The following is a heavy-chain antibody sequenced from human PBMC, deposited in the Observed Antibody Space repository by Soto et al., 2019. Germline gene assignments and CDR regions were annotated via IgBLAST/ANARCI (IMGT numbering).Heavy chain of an antibody. V-gene: IGHV3-11*05. CDR1: GFPFSDYY. CDR2: IGSSSSYT. CDR3: ARRRPTGYYNY. Sequence: QVQLVESGGDLVKPGGSLRLSCAASGFPFSDYYMSWIRQAPGKGLEWVSSIGSSSSYTNYADSVKGRFTISRDNATNSLSLHMNSLRAADTAVYYCARRRPTGYYNYWGQGTLVTVSA. D-gene: IGHD3-9*01. J-gene: IGHJ4*02.